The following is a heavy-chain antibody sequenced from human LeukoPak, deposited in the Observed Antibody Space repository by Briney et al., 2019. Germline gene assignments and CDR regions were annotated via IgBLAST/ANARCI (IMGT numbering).Heavy chain of an antibody. CDR2: INTNTGNP. CDR1: GYTFTNYA. J-gene: IGHJ1*01. CDR3: ARDRITMVRGVPPPKYFQH. Sequence: ASVKVSCKASGYTFTNYAMNWVRQAPGQGLEWMGWINTNTGNPTYAQGFTGRFVFSLDTSVSTAYLQISSLKAEDTAVYYCARDRITMVRGVPPPKYFQHWGQGTLVTVSS. V-gene: IGHV7-4-1*02. D-gene: IGHD3-10*01.